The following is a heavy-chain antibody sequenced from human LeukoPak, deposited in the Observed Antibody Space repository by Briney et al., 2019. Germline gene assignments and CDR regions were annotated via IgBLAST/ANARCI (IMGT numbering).Heavy chain of an antibody. D-gene: IGHD1-20*01. CDR3: SRYNWNDAAFDY. J-gene: IGHJ4*02. V-gene: IGHV3-23*01. Sequence: PGGSLRLSCAASGFTFSSYAMSWVRQAPGKGLEWVSAISGSGGSTYYADSVKGRFTISRDNSKNTLYLQMNSLRAEDTAVYYRSRYNWNDAAFDYWGQGTLVTVSS. CDR2: ISGSGGST. CDR1: GFTFSSYA.